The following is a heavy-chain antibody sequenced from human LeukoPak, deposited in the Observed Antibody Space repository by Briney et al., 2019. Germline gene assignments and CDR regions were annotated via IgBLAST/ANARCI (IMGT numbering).Heavy chain of an antibody. CDR3: ARLSKGRYFDYIFDY. J-gene: IGHJ4*02. V-gene: IGHV4-39*01. CDR1: GGSVSSSLNY. CDR2: TYYTGST. Sequence: PSETLSLTCTVSGGSVSSSLNYWGWIRQPPGKGLEWIGNTYYTGSTYSNPTLKSRVTMSVDTSKNQLSLKLNSVTAADTAVYYCARLSKGRYFDYIFDYWGQGTLLTVSS. D-gene: IGHD3-9*01.